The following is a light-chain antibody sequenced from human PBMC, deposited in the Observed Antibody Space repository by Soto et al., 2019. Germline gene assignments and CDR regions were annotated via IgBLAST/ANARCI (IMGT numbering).Light chain of an antibody. CDR3: QQYYTSPQT. J-gene: IGKJ1*01. Sequence: EIVLTQSPATLSLSPGERATLSCRASPSVANFVAWYQQKPGQAPRLLIYGAFNRATGIPARFSGSGSGTEFTLTITSLQAEDVALYYCQQYYTSPQTFGQGTKV. CDR1: PSVANF. V-gene: IGKV3D-15*01. CDR2: GAF.